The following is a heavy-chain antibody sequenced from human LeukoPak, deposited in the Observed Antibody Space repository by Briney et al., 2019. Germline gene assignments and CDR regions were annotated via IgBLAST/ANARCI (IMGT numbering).Heavy chain of an antibody. J-gene: IGHJ4*02. CDR1: GYTFTSYG. Sequence: ASVKVSCKASGYTFTSYGISWVRQAPGQGLEWMGWISAYNGNTNYAQKLQGRVTMTTDTSTSTAYMEVRSLRSDDTAVYYCARGSYYDSSGYYHQDYFDYWGQGTLVTVSS. CDR2: ISAYNGNT. V-gene: IGHV1-18*01. CDR3: ARGSYYDSSGYYHQDYFDY. D-gene: IGHD3-22*01.